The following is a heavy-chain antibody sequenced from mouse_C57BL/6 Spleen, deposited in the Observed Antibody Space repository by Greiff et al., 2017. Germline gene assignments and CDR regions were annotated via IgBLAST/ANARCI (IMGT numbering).Heavy chain of an antibody. J-gene: IGHJ4*01. CDR1: GFTFSSYG. CDR3: ARLNTTVYAMDY. Sequence: EVQLVESGGDLVKPGGSLKLSCAASGFTFSSYGMSWVRQTPDKRLEWVATISSGGSYTYYPDSVKGRFTISRDNAKNTLYLQMSSLKSEDTAMYYCARLNTTVYAMDYWGQGTSVTVSS. D-gene: IGHD1-1*01. CDR2: ISSGGSYT. V-gene: IGHV5-6*01.